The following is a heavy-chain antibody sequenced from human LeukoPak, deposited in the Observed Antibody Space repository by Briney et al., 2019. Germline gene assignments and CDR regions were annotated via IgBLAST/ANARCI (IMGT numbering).Heavy chain of an antibody. Sequence: ASVKVSCKASGYTFTSYAIHWVRQAPGQGLEWTGWITPCGGTNYPQKFQGRVAITWDTSITTAYMDLSRLTSDDTAVYYCARDRYGDGFAHLDYWGQGALVTVSS. CDR2: ITPCGGT. CDR3: ARDRYGDGFAHLDY. CDR1: GYTFTSYA. D-gene: IGHD5-24*01. J-gene: IGHJ4*02. V-gene: IGHV1-2*02.